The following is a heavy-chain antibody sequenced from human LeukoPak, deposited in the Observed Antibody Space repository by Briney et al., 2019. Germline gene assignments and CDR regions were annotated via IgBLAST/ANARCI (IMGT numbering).Heavy chain of an antibody. Sequence: GGSLRLSCAASGFTFSSYGMQWVRQAPGKGVEWVAVISYDGSNKYYADSVKGRFTISRDNAKNSLYLQMNSLRAEDTAVYYCAREPGAGVVVSAAGFDPWGQGTLVTVSS. CDR3: AREPGAGVVVSAAGFDP. CDR1: GFTFSSYG. D-gene: IGHD2-2*01. V-gene: IGHV3-30*03. CDR2: ISYDGSNK. J-gene: IGHJ5*02.